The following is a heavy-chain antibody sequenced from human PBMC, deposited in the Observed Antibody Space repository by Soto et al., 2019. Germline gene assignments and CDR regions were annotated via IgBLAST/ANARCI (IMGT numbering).Heavy chain of an antibody. V-gene: IGHV6-1*01. J-gene: IGHJ6*02. CDR2: TYYRSKWYN. CDR1: GDSVSSNSAA. Sequence: SQTLSLTCAISGDSVSSNSAAWNWIRQSPSRGLEWLGRTYYRSKWYNDYAVSVKSRITINPDTSKNQFSLQLNSVTHEDTAVYYCARDLYMSLTTVVTPPSGTYYYYYGMDVWVQGTTVTVSS. CDR3: ARDLYMSLTTVVTPPSGTYYYYYGMDV. D-gene: IGHD4-17*01.